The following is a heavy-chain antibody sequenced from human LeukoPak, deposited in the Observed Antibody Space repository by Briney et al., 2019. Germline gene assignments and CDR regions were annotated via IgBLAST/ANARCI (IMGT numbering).Heavy chain of an antibody. Sequence: SETLSLTCAVYGGSFSGYYWSWIRQPPGKGLEWIGEINHSGRTNYNPSLKSRVTISVDTSKNQFSLKLSSVTAADTAVYYCARGWGLSYYYYGMDVWGQGTTVTVSS. CDR3: ARGWGLSYYYYGMDV. CDR2: INHSGRT. V-gene: IGHV4-34*01. D-gene: IGHD7-27*01. J-gene: IGHJ6*02. CDR1: GGSFSGYY.